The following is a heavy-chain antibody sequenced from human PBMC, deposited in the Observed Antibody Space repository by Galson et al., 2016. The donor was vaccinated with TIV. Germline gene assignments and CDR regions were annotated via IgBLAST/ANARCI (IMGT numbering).Heavy chain of an antibody. D-gene: IGHD4-11*01. Sequence: LRLSCAASGFTFITYSMNWVRQAPGKGLEWVSYISGRSSSIYYADSVKGRFTISRENAKNSLYLQMNSLRDEDTAVYYCARTPGDYSNYRPIDFWGQGTLVTVSS. CDR1: GFTFITYS. CDR2: ISGRSSSI. V-gene: IGHV3-48*02. J-gene: IGHJ4*02. CDR3: ARTPGDYSNYRPIDF.